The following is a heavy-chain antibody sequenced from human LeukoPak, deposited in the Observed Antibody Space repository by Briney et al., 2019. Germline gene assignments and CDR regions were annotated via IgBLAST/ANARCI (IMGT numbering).Heavy chain of an antibody. V-gene: IGHV3-7*01. CDR3: ARGAGRGGSDY. D-gene: IGHD3-16*01. Sequence: PGGSLRLSCAASEFTFRNHWMSWVRQAPGKGLEWVAYINLDGSEKSYVDSVKGRFTISRDNDKNSLYLQMNSLRAEDTAVYYCARGAGRGGSDYWGQGTLVTASS. J-gene: IGHJ4*02. CDR1: EFTFRNHW. CDR2: INLDGSEK.